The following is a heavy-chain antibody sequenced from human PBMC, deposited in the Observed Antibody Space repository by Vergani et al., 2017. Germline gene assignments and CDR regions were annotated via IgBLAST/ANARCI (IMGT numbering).Heavy chain of an antibody. CDR2: IYSGGST. CDR3: ASLVVNGYNYYYGMDV. Sequence: EVQLVESGGGLVQPGGSLRLSCAASGFTVSSNYMSWVRQAPGKGLEWVSFIYSGGSTYYADSVKGRFTISRDNSKNTLYLQMNSLRAEDTAVYYCASLVVNGYNYYYGMDVWGQGTTVTVSS. D-gene: IGHD2-8*02. J-gene: IGHJ6*02. V-gene: IGHV3-66*02. CDR1: GFTVSSNY.